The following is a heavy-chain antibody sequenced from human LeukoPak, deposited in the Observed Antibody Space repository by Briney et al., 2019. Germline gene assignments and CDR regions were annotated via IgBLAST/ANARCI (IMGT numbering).Heavy chain of an antibody. D-gene: IGHD3-3*01. CDR3: AKGGKYYDFWSGYRDAFDI. Sequence: GSLRLSCAASGFTFSSYGMHWVRQAPGKGLEWVAFIRYDGSNKYYADSVKGRFTISRDNSKNTLYLQMNSLRAEDTAVYYCAKGGKYYDFWSGYRDAFDIWGQGTMVTVSS. J-gene: IGHJ3*02. V-gene: IGHV3-30*02. CDR1: GFTFSSYG. CDR2: IRYDGSNK.